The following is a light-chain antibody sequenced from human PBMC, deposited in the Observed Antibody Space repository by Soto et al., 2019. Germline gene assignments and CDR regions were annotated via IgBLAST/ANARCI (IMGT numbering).Light chain of an antibody. V-gene: IGKV1-39*01. CDR3: QQSYSAPWT. CDR1: QSINSY. J-gene: IGKJ1*01. CDR2: STS. Sequence: DIQMTQSPSSLSASVGDRVTVTCRASQSINSYLHWYQQKPGKAPRYLIYSTSTLPSGVPSRFSGGGYGTDFTLTISSLEPEDFATYYCQQSYSAPWTFGQGTKVEIK.